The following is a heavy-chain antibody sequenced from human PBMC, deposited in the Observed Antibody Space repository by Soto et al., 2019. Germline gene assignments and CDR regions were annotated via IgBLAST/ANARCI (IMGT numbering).Heavy chain of an antibody. CDR3: ARLDGNDYDSSGYYYYYYGMDV. D-gene: IGHD3-22*01. CDR1: GFTFSDYY. CDR2: ISSSGSTI. J-gene: IGHJ6*02. V-gene: IGHV3-11*01. Sequence: QVQLVESGGGLVKPGGSLRLSCAASGFTFSDYYMSWIRQAPGMGLEWVSYISSSGSTIYYADSVKGRFTISRDNAKNSLYLQMNSLRAEDTAVYYCARLDGNDYDSSGYYYYYYGMDVWGQGTTVTVSS.